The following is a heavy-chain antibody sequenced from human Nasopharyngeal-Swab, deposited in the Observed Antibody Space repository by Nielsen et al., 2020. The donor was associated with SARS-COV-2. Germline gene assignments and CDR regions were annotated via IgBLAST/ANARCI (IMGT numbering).Heavy chain of an antibody. Sequence: GESLKISCAASGFTFSSYAMSWVRQAPGKGLEWVSAISGSGGSTYYADSVKGRFTISRDNSKNTLYLQMNSLRAEDTAVYYCARTNVDQLLPFDYWGQGTLVTVSS. CDR3: ARTNVDQLLPFDY. CDR1: GFTFSSYA. D-gene: IGHD2-2*01. CDR2: ISGSGGST. V-gene: IGHV3-23*01. J-gene: IGHJ4*02.